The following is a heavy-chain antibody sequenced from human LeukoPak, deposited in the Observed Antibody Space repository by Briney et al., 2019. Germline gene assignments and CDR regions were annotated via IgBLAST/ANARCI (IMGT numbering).Heavy chain of an antibody. CDR3: ARGFNDYSIYYYYYYMDV. V-gene: IGHV4-34*01. D-gene: IGHD4-11*01. J-gene: IGHJ6*03. CDR2: INHSGST. Sequence: PSETLSLTCAVYGGSFSGYYWSWIRQPPGKGLEWIGEINHSGSTNYNPSLKSRVTISVDTSKNQFSLKLSSVTAADTAVYYCARGFNDYSIYYYYYYMDVWGKGTTVTVSS. CDR1: GGSFSGYY.